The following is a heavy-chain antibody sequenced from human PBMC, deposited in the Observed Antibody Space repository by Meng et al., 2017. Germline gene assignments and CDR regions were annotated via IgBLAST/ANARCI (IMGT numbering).Heavy chain of an antibody. CDR3: AREIYDSSGYYVDY. Sequence: QVERKEWGAGLLEPSETLSLTCAVYGGSFSGYSWSWIRQPPGKGLEWIGEISHRGNINYNPSLKSRVIILLDTSKSQFSLRLTSVTAADTAVYYCAREIYDSSGYYVDYWGHGTLVTVSS. D-gene: IGHD3-22*01. J-gene: IGHJ4*01. V-gene: IGHV4-34*01. CDR2: ISHRGNI. CDR1: GGSFSGYS.